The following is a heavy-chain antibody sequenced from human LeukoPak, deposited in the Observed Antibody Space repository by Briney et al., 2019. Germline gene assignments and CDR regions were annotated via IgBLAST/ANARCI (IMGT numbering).Heavy chain of an antibody. V-gene: IGHV3-30*10. CDR2: TFLDGRTK. Sequence: GGSRRLAWVFSGSTRTNYAMHWVRQPQGMDIEWVAATFLDGRTKDYTDSVRGRFTISRDSSKNALYLQMNSLRVEDTALYYCVSENDWGSSQGAFDVWGQGTMVIVSS. J-gene: IGHJ3*01. D-gene: IGHD7-27*01. CDR1: GSTRTNYA. CDR3: VSENDWGSSQGAFDV.